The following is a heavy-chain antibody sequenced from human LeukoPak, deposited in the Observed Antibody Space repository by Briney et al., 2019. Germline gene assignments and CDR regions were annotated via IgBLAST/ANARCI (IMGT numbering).Heavy chain of an antibody. V-gene: IGHV3-15*01. J-gene: IGHJ4*02. CDR3: TTLRLTAFDY. CDR2: IKSRADGGTI. Sequence: PGGSLRLSCEAAGFTFSDAWMSWVRQAPGKGLEWVGRIKSRADGGTIDYAVLVKGRLIISRDDSRNTLYLQMNSLKIEDTAMYYCTTLRLTAFDYWGQGTRVSVSS. CDR1: GFTFSDAW. D-gene: IGHD5-18*01.